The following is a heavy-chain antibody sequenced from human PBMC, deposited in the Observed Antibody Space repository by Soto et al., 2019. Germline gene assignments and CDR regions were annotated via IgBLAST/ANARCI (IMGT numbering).Heavy chain of an antibody. CDR3: AAGGSGYYAN. V-gene: IGHV3-74*01. CDR1: GFTFSTYW. D-gene: IGHD3-22*01. CDR2: IKTDGTYA. Sequence: EVQLVESGGDLVQHGGSLRLSCAASGFTFSTYWMHWVRHAPGKGLLWVSRIKTDGTYATYADSVKGRFTISRDNAKNTLYLQMNSLRVEAAAVYYCAAGGSGYYANWGQGTLVTVSS. J-gene: IGHJ4*02.